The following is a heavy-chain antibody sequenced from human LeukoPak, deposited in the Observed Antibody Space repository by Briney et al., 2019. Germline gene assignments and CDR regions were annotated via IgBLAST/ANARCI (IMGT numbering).Heavy chain of an antibody. V-gene: IGHV4-39*07. CDR1: GGSISSSSYY. CDR3: ARDYLGGSYYRKFDY. CDR2: IYYSGST. D-gene: IGHD1-26*01. Sequence: SETLSLTCTVSGGSISSSSYYWGWIRQPPGKGLEWIGSIYYSGSTYYNPSLKSRVTISVDTSKNQFSLKLSSVTAADTAVYYCARDYLGGSYYRKFDYWGQGTLVTVSS. J-gene: IGHJ4*02.